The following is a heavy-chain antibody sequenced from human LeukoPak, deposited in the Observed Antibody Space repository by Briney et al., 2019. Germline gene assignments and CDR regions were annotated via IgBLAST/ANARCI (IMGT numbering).Heavy chain of an antibody. Sequence: PSETLSLTCTVSGGSISSSSYYWGWIRQPPGKGLEWIGSIYYSRSTYYNPSLKSRVTISVDTTKNQFSLKLSSVTAADTAVYYCARQFDIWGQGTMVTVSS. J-gene: IGHJ3*02. CDR1: GGSISSSSYY. CDR2: IYYSRST. V-gene: IGHV4-39*01. CDR3: ARQFDI.